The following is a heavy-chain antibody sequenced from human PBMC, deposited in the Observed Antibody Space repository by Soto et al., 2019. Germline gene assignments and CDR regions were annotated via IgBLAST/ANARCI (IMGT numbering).Heavy chain of an antibody. D-gene: IGHD3-16*01. V-gene: IGHV3-7*03. J-gene: IGHJ4*02. CDR3: FGGNGGPQ. CDR1: DFTFRNYW. CDR2: ISPDGGTT. Sequence: EVQLVESGGDLVQPGGSLRLSCATSDFTFRNYWLNWVRQAPGKGLEWVANISPDGGTTNYVDSVKGRFTVSIDNVRNSMSLQMNSLRVEDTAVYFCFGGNGGPQWGQGTLVTVSS.